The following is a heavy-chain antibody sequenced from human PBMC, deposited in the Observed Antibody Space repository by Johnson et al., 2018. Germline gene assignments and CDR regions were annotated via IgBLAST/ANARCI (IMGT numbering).Heavy chain of an antibody. CDR1: GFTFSSYA. CDR2: ISGSGGST. Sequence: VKLVQSGGGVVQPGRSLRLSCAASGFTFSSYAMSWVRQAPGKGLEWVSAISGSGGSTYYADSVKGRFTISRDNSKNTLYLQMNSLRAGDTAVYYCARGGRGVVGFQHWGQGTLVTVSS. D-gene: IGHD3-10*01. V-gene: IGHV3-23*04. J-gene: IGHJ1*01. CDR3: ARGGRGVVGFQH.